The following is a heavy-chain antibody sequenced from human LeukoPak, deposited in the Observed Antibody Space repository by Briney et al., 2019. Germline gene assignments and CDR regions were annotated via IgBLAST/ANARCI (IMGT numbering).Heavy chain of an antibody. CDR3: ARDPVSGSVYGYFDY. Sequence: PGGSLRLSCAASGFTVSSNYMSWVRRAPGKGLEWVPIIYSGGSKFYADSVKGRFTISRDNSKNTLYLQMNSRRAEDTAVYYCARDPVSGSVYGYFDYWGQGTLVTVSS. CDR2: IYSGGSK. CDR1: GFTVSSNY. J-gene: IGHJ4*02. V-gene: IGHV3-53*05. D-gene: IGHD1-26*01.